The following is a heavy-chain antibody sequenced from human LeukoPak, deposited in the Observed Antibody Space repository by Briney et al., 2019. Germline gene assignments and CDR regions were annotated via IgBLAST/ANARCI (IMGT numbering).Heavy chain of an antibody. CDR3: ARAEREDDSSGYYFSG. D-gene: IGHD3-22*01. CDR2: IYSGGST. Sequence: GGSLRLSCAASGFTVSSNYMSWVRQAPGKGLEWVSVIYSGGSTYYAHSVERRFTISRDNSKNTLYLKMNSLRAEDTAVYYCARAEREDDSSGYYFSGWRQGTLVTVSS. J-gene: IGHJ4*02. V-gene: IGHV3-53*01. CDR1: GFTVSSNY.